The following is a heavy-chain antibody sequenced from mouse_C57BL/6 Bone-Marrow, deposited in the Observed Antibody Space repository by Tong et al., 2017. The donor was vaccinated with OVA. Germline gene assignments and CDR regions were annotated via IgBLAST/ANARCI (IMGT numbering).Heavy chain of an antibody. D-gene: IGHD2-4*01. Sequence: VQLQESGPGLVAPSQSLSITCTVSGFSLTSYGVHWVRQPPGKGLEWLEVIWSDGSTTYNSTLKSRLSISKDNSQSQDYLKMNSLQTDDTAMYYCASHLYYDYVFAYWGQGTLVTVSA. CDR2: IWSDGST. CDR3: ASHLYYDYVFAY. CDR1: GFSLTSYG. V-gene: IGHV2-6*03. J-gene: IGHJ3*01.